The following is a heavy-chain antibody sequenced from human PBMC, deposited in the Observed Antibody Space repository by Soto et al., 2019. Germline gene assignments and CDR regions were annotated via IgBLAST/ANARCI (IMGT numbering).Heavy chain of an antibody. CDR1: GYTFTSYG. CDR3: ARGQVVNFDNWFDP. J-gene: IGHJ5*02. D-gene: IGHD3-22*01. V-gene: IGHV1-18*04. CDR2: INPYSGHT. Sequence: QIQLVQSGAEVKKPGTSVKVSCKASGYTFTSYGICWVRQAPGLGLEWMGWINPYSGHTNYAQNFQDRATLTTDTSTNTAYMELKSLISDDTAVYFCARGQVVNFDNWFDPWGQGTLVTVSS.